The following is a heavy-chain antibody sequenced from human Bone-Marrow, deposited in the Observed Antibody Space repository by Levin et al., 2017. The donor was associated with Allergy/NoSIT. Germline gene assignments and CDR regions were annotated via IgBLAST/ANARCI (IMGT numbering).Heavy chain of an antibody. CDR3: ATDPGLAYCKSTTCPFDN. CDR1: GFTFSNYT. J-gene: IGHJ4*02. Sequence: PGGSLRLSCVASGFTFSNYTMSWVRQAPGKGLEWVSSITSRNNYIYYADSLNGRFTISRYNAKNSLYLQMNSLRPEDTAVYYCATDPGLAYCKSTTCPFDNWGQGTLVTVSS. CDR2: ITSRNNYI. D-gene: IGHD2-2*01. V-gene: IGHV3-21*01.